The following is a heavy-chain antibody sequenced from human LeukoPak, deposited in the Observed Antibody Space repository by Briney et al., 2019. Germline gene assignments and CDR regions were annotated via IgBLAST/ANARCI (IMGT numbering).Heavy chain of an antibody. V-gene: IGHV3-74*01. D-gene: IGHD5-12*01. CDR1: GFTFSSYW. CDR3: ARDGYIAATFTFDY. J-gene: IGHJ4*02. Sequence: GGSLRLSCAASGFTFSSYWMHWVRQAPGKGLVWVSRINSDGSSTNSADSVKGRFTISRDNAKNTLYLQMNGLRAEDTAVYYCARDGYIAATFTFDYWGQGTLVTVSS. CDR2: INSDGSST.